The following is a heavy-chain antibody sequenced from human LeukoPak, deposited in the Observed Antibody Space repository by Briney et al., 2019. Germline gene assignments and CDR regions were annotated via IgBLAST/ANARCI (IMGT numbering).Heavy chain of an antibody. V-gene: IGHV1-18*01. CDR1: GYTFTSYG. CDR2: ISAYNGNT. J-gene: IGHJ4*02. Sequence: ASVKVSCKASGYTFTSYGISWVRQAPGQGLEWMGWISAYNGNTNYAQKFQGRVTMTRNTSISTAYMELSSLRSEDTAVYYCASGGIFMSGGYYFDYWGQGTLVTVSS. CDR3: ASGGIFMSGGYYFDY. D-gene: IGHD2-15*01.